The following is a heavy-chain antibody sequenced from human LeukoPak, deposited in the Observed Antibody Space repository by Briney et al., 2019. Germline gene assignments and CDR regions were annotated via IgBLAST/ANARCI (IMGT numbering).Heavy chain of an antibody. J-gene: IGHJ4*02. CDR3: AKSGYNRFDY. D-gene: IGHD5-24*01. CDR2: FRGSGVAT. V-gene: IGHV3-23*01. Sequence: GGSLRLSCAASGFTFSSYAMNWVRQAPGKGLKWVSGFRGSGVATFYADSVKGRFTISRDNSKNTLYLQMNSLRAEDTAVYYCAKSGYNRFDYWGQGTLVTVSS. CDR1: GFTFSSYA.